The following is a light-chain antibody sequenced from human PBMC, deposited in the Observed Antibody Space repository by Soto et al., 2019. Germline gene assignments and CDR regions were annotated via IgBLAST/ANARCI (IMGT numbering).Light chain of an antibody. J-gene: IGKJ3*01. CDR1: QGISNS. CDR2: AAS. V-gene: IGKV1-27*01. Sequence: DIQMTQSPSSLSASVGDTVTITCRASQGISNSLAWFQQKPGRVPQFLIYAASTLQQGVSPRFSGSGSGTDFTLTISSLQPEDVATYYCQNYNSAPLTFGPGTRVDIK. CDR3: QNYNSAPLT.